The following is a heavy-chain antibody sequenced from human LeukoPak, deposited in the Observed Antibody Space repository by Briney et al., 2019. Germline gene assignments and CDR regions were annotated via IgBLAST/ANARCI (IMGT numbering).Heavy chain of an antibody. CDR3: ASLIAVAGTRDY. D-gene: IGHD6-19*01. CDR2: MNPNSGNT. J-gene: IGHJ4*02. CDR1: GYSFTSYD. V-gene: IGHV1-8*01. Sequence: ASVKVSCKASGYSFTSYDINWVRQATGQGLEWMGWMNPNSGNTGYAQKLQGRVTMTRNTSISTAYMELSSLRSEDTAVYYCASLIAVAGTRDYWGQGTLVTVSS.